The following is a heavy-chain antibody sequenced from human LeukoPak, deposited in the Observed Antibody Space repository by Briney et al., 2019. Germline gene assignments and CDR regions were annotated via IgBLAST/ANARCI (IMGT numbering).Heavy chain of an antibody. V-gene: IGHV4-59*08. Sequence: PSETLSLTCTVSGGSISSYYWSWIRQPPGRGLEGIGYIYYSGSTNYNPSLKSRVTISVDTSKNQFSLKLSSVTAADTAVYYCARPSNTPWYFDLWGRGTLVTVSS. D-gene: IGHD4/OR15-4a*01. CDR3: ARPSNTPWYFDL. CDR2: IYYSGST. CDR1: GGSISSYY. J-gene: IGHJ2*01.